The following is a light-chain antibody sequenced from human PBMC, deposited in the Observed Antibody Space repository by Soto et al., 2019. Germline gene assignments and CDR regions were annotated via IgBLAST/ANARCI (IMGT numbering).Light chain of an antibody. CDR2: EVS. CDR3: SSYTSRSAVV. J-gene: IGLJ2*01. CDR1: SGDVGTYNY. V-gene: IGLV2-14*01. Sequence: QSALTQPASVSGSPGQSITISCTGTSGDVGTYNYVSWYQQHPGKAPKLMIYEVSNRPSGLSNRFSGSKFGNTASLTISGLQAEDEADYYCSSYTSRSAVVFXGGTKLTVL.